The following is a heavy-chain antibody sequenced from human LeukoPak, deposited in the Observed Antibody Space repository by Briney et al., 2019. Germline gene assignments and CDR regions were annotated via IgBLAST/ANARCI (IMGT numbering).Heavy chain of an antibody. V-gene: IGHV3-66*01. CDR2: IYSGGST. CDR1: GFTVSSNY. J-gene: IGHJ4*02. D-gene: IGHD1-26*01. CDR3: ARDSVGEYSGGNDY. Sequence: GGSLRLSCAASGFTVSSNYMSWVRQAPGKGLEWVSVIYSGGSTYYADSVKGRFTISRDNSKNTLYLQMNSLRAEDTAVYYCARDSVGEYSGGNDYWGQGTLVTVSS.